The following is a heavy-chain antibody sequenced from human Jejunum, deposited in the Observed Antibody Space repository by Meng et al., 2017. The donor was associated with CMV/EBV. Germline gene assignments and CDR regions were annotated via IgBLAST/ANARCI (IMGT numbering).Heavy chain of an antibody. J-gene: IGHJ4*02. D-gene: IGHD3-16*02. CDR3: ARHQNGGTYPLDY. V-gene: IGHV4-59*08. CDR1: GGSITSYY. Sequence: LSALGPRLLNPSETLFLTGAFSGGSITSYYWSWIRQPPGKGLEWIGNTYYSGSTTYNPSLASRVTISVDSSKNQFSLKLSSVTAADTAVYYCARHQNGGTYPLDYWGQGTLVTVSS. CDR2: TYYSGST.